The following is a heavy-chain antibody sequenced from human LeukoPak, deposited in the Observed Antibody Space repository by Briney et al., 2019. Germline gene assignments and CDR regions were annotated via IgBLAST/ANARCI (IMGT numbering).Heavy chain of an antibody. Sequence: SETLSLTCTVSGASVSTSSYYWGWLRQSPGRGLEWIASTHYSGSTFYTPSLKSRVTIFVDTSKNRFSLTLRSVTAADTAVYYCAKQRLANNDILTGYYFWGQGILVTVSS. CDR1: GASVSTSSYY. CDR2: THYSGST. V-gene: IGHV4-39*01. CDR3: AKQRLANNDILTGYYF. D-gene: IGHD3-9*01. J-gene: IGHJ4*02.